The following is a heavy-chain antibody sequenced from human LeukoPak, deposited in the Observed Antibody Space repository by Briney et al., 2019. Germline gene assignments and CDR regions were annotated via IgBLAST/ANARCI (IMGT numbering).Heavy chain of an antibody. V-gene: IGHV3-7*01. CDR2: IKQDGSEK. CDR1: GFTFRGFL. CDR3: ARAGSNWNYVY. D-gene: IGHD1-7*01. Sequence: PGGSLRLSCAASGFTFRGFLMSWVRQTPGKGLEWVANIKQDGSEKYYADSVKGRFTISRDNTKNSLSLQMNSLRAEDTAVYYCARAGSNWNYVYWGQGTLVTASS. J-gene: IGHJ4*02.